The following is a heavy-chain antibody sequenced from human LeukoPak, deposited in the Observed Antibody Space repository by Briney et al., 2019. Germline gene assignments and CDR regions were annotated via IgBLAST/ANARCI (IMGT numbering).Heavy chain of an antibody. CDR1: GFTFSDAW. Sequence: NPGGSLRLSCAASGFTFSDAWMTWVRQAPGKGLEWVSSISSSSSYIYYGATVKGRFTISRDNANNSLYLQMNGLRAEDTAVYYCTRKGSQWDFLVDYWGQGTRVAVSP. CDR3: TRKGSQWDFLVDY. D-gene: IGHD2/OR15-2a*01. CDR2: ISSSSSYI. J-gene: IGHJ4*02. V-gene: IGHV3-21*01.